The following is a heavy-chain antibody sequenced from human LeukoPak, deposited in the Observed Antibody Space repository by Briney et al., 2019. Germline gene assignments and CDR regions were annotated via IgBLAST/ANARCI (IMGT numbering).Heavy chain of an antibody. CDR1: GGSISSSSYY. D-gene: IGHD1-26*01. CDR3: ARGDRSVGDAYYFDY. J-gene: IGHJ4*02. CDR2: IYYSGST. Sequence: SETLSLTCTVSGGSISSSSYYWGWIRQPPGKGLEWIGSIYYSGSTYYNPSLKSRVTISVDTSKNQFSLKLSSVTAADTAVYYCARGDRSVGDAYYFDYWGQGTLVTVSS. V-gene: IGHV4-39*01.